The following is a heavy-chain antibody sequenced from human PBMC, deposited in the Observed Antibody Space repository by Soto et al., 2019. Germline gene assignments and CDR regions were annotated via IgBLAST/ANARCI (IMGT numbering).Heavy chain of an antibody. Sequence: GGSLRLSCAASGFTFSSYAMHWVRQAPGKGLEWVAVISYDGSNKYYADSVKGRFTISRDNSKNTLYLQMNSLRAEDTAVYYCARDGVQWLVPIPFDYWGQGTLVTVSS. CDR3: ARDGVQWLVPIPFDY. V-gene: IGHV3-30-3*01. D-gene: IGHD6-19*01. CDR2: ISYDGSNK. J-gene: IGHJ4*02. CDR1: GFTFSSYA.